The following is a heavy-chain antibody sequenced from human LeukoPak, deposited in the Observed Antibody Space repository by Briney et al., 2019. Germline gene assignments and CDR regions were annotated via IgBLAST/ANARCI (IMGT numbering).Heavy chain of an antibody. J-gene: IGHJ4*02. CDR2: ISSDGTNK. Sequence: GGSLRLSCAASRFTFSSYGMHWVRQAPGKGLEWVAVISSDGTNKYYADSVKGRFTISRDNFKNTLYLHMNSLRADDTAVYYCAREGKLGIANYFDFWGQGTLVTVSS. CDR3: AREGKLGIANYFDF. CDR1: RFTFSSYG. V-gene: IGHV3-30*03. D-gene: IGHD3-16*01.